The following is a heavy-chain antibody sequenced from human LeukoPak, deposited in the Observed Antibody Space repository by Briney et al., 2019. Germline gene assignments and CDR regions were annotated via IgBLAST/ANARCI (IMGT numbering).Heavy chain of an antibody. V-gene: IGHV3-33*01. CDR2: IWYDGSNK. D-gene: IGHD6-19*01. CDR1: GFIFSSYG. Sequence: PGRSLRLSCVASGFIFSSYGMHWVRQAPGKGLEWVAVIWYDGSNKYYADSVKGRSTISRDNTKNTLYLQMNSLRAEDTAVYYCARDGGWYRDYWGQGTLVTVSS. CDR3: ARDGGWYRDY. J-gene: IGHJ4*02.